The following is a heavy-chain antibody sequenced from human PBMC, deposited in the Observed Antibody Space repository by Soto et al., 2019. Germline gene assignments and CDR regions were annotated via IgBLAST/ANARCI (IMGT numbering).Heavy chain of an antibody. CDR2: INAGNGDT. J-gene: IGHJ4*02. CDR1: GYTFTSYD. Sequence: GASVKVSCKASGYTFTSYDIHWVRQAPGQRLEWMGWINAGNGDTKYSQKFRGRVTITGDTSASTAYMELSSLRSEDTAVYYCARDPGDYWGRGTLVTVSS. CDR3: ARDPGDY. D-gene: IGHD3-10*01. V-gene: IGHV1-3*01.